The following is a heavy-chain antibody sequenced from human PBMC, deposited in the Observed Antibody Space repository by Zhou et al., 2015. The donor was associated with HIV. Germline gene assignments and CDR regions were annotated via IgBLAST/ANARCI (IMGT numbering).Heavy chain of an antibody. CDR2: ISRSGTTI. Sequence: QVQLVESGGDLVKPGGSLRLSCAASGFIFSDYYMSWIRQAPGKGLEWVAYISRSGTTIYHADSVKGRFTISRDNAKSSLYLQMNSLRGADTAIYYCARVRGAYYYDSNGNDGFDMWGQGTKVTVSS. CDR1: GFIFSDYY. D-gene: IGHD3-22*01. CDR3: ARVRGAYYYDSNGNDGFDM. J-gene: IGHJ3*02. V-gene: IGHV3-11*01.